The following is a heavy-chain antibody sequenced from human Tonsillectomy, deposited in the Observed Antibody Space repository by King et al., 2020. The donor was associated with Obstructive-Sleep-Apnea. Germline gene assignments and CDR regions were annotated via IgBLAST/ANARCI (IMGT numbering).Heavy chain of an antibody. J-gene: IGHJ2*01. CDR2: IYYSGST. V-gene: IGHV4-31*03. D-gene: IGHD2-8*02. Sequence: VQLQESGPGLVKPSQTLSLTCTVSGGSISSGGYYWSLIRQHPGKCLEWIGYIYYSGSTYYNPSLKGRVSISVDTSKNQFSLKLSSVTAADTAVYYCARGPDGTGYFDLWGRGTLVTVSS. CDR3: ARGPDGTGYFDL. CDR1: GGSISSGGYY.